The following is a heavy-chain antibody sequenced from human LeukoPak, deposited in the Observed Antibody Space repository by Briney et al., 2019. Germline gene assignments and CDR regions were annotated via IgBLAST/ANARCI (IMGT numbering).Heavy chain of an antibody. V-gene: IGHV3-23*01. CDR1: GFIFSSYG. CDR2: ISGNGGET. CDR3: AKGAYYGD. D-gene: IGHD3-3*01. Sequence: PGGSLRLSCAASGFIFSSYGMHWVRQAPGKGLEWVSTISGNGGETYHADSVKGRFTISRDNSKNTLYLQMNSLRAEDTAVYYCAKGAYYGDWGQGTLVTVSS. J-gene: IGHJ4*02.